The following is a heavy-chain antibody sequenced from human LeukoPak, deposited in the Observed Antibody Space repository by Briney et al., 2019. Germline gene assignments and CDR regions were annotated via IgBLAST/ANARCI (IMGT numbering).Heavy chain of an antibody. D-gene: IGHD2-15*01. V-gene: IGHV3-33*01. CDR1: GFTFSNYG. J-gene: IGHJ6*04. CDR3: ARGYCSGGSCFYGMGV. Sequence: PGGSLRLSCAASGFTFSNYGMHWVRQTPGKGLEWVAVIWYDGSNKYYADSVQGRFTISGDNSKNMLYLQMNSLRAEDTAVYYCARGYCSGGSCFYGMGVWGKGTTVTVSS. CDR2: IWYDGSNK.